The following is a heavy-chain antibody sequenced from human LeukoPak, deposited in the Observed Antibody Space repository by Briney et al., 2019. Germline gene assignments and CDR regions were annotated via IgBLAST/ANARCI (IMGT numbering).Heavy chain of an antibody. J-gene: IGHJ4*02. CDR2: IRYDGSNK. Sequence: GGSLRLSCAASGFTFSSYAMHWVRQAPGKGLEWVAFIRYDGSNKYYADSVKGRFTISRDNSKNTLYLQMNSLRAEDTAVYYCAKDLAQQLDSGYWGQGTLVTVSS. CDR1: GFTFSSYA. CDR3: AKDLAQQLDSGY. D-gene: IGHD6-13*01. V-gene: IGHV3-30*02.